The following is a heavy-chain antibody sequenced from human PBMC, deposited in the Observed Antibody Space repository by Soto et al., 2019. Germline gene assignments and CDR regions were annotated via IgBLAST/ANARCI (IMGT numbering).Heavy chain of an antibody. D-gene: IGHD4-17*01. CDR3: AKGLDYGDTNHIDH. V-gene: IGHV3-23*01. CDR1: GFGFSTHA. CDR2: ITNTGITT. Sequence: GGSLRLSCAASGFGFSTHALSWVRQAPGKGLEWLSSITNTGITTHYADSVKGRFTISRENSRNTLHLQMNNLRVDDTAVYYCAKGLDYGDTNHIDHWGQGTLVTVSS. J-gene: IGHJ4*02.